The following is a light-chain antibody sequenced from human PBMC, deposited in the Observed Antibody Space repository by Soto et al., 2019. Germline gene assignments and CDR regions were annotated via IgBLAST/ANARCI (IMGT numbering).Light chain of an antibody. Sequence: EIVLTQSPGTLSLSPGEGATLSCRASRGLSDTNLAWYQQKPGQAPSLLLYDSSRRAPGVPHRFSGSGSGTDFTLTISSVEPDDFGVYYCQQYDVSPQTFGRGSRVEMK. V-gene: IGKV3-20*01. CDR3: QQYDVSPQT. J-gene: IGKJ1*01. CDR2: DSS. CDR1: RGLSDTN.